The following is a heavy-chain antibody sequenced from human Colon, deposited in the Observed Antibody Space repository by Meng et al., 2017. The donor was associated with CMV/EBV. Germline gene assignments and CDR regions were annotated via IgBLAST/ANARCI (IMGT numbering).Heavy chain of an antibody. D-gene: IGHD5-12*01. CDR2: INHSGST. CDR1: GGSFSGYY. V-gene: IGHV4-34*01. CDR3: AREDGYSGYAFDY. J-gene: IGHJ4*02. Sequence: SETLSLTCAVYGGSFSGYYWSWIRQPPGEGLEWIGEINHSGSTNYNPSLKSRVTISVDTSKNQFSLKLSSVTAADTAVYYCAREDGYSGYAFDYWGQGTLVTVSS.